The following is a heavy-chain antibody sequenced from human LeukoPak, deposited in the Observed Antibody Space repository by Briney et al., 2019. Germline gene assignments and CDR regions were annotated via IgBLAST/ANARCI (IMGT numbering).Heavy chain of an antibody. CDR3: ARDLLYVTGPGY. D-gene: IGHD2-21*02. CDR2: ISSTSSYE. J-gene: IGHJ4*02. CDR1: GFTFDRYA. V-gene: IGHV3-21*01. Sequence: GGSLRLSCAGSGFTFDRYAMNWVRQAPGKGLEWVSSISSTSSYEYYADSVKGRFTISRDNAENSLYLQMNSLRAEDTAVYYCARDLLYVTGPGYWGQGTLVTVSS.